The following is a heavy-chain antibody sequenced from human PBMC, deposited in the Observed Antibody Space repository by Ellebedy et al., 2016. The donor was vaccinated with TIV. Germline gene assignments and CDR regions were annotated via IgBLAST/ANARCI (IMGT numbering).Heavy chain of an antibody. CDR1: GYTFTGYY. J-gene: IGHJ6*03. CDR2: INPYSDGT. CDR3: AKSSSGDNYYDYYYMDV. V-gene: IGHV1-2*02. Sequence: ASVKVSCXASGYTFTGYYIHWVRQAPGEGLEWMGWINPYSDGTNYAQEFQGRVNMTRDTSISTAYMVLSSLRSDDTAVYYCAKSSSGDNYYDYYYMDVWGKGTTVTVSS. D-gene: IGHD2-21*02.